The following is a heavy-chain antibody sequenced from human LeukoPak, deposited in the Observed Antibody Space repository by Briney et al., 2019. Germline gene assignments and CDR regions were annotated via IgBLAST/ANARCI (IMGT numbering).Heavy chain of an antibody. CDR3: ARIDYGRMDV. J-gene: IGHJ6*02. CDR1: GGSFSDYY. Sequence: SETLSLTCAVYGGSFSDYYWSWIRQPPGKGLEWIGEINHSGSTNYNPSLKSRVAISVDTSKNQFSMTLSSVTAADTAVYYCARIDYGRMDVWGQGTTVTVSS. CDR2: INHSGST. V-gene: IGHV4-34*01. D-gene: IGHD4-17*01.